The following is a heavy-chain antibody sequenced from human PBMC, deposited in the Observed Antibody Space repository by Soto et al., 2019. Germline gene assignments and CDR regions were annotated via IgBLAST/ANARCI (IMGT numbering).Heavy chain of an antibody. V-gene: IGHV1-46*03. Sequence: GASVKVSCKASGYTFTSYDINWVRQAPGQGLEWMGLINPSDDGISYAQKFQGRVFMSKDTSTSTVYMELSSLRSDDTAVYYCSRVGPTYFQ. CDR1: GYTFTSYD. J-gene: IGHJ1*01. CDR3: SRVGPTYFQ. CDR2: INPSDDGI.